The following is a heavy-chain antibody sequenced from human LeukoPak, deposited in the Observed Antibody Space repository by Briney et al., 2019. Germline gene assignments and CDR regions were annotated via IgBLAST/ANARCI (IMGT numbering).Heavy chain of an antibody. V-gene: IGHV3-48*03. D-gene: IGHD6-13*01. CDR1: GFTFSSYE. CDR3: ARSNRSWYPAKEPYYFDY. CDR2: ISSSGSTI. Sequence: PGGSLRLSCAASGFTFSSYEMNWVRQAPGKGLEWVSYISSSGSTIYYADSVKGRFTISRDNAKNSLYLRMNSLRAEDTAVYYCARSNRSWYPAKEPYYFDYWGQGTLVTVSS. J-gene: IGHJ4*02.